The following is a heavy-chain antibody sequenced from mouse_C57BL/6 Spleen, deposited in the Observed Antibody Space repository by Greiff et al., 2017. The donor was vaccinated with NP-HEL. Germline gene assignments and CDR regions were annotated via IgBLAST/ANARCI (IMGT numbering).Heavy chain of an antibody. Sequence: QVQLQQPGAELVMPGASVKLSCKASGYTFTSYWMYWVKQRPGQGLEWIGEIDPSDSYTNYNQKFKGKFTFTVDKSSSTAYMQLSSLTSEDSAVYYCAIYYGSSDLGFAYWGQGTLVTVSA. D-gene: IGHD1-1*01. CDR3: AIYYGSSDLGFAY. V-gene: IGHV1-69*01. J-gene: IGHJ3*01. CDR2: IDPSDSYT. CDR1: GYTFTSYW.